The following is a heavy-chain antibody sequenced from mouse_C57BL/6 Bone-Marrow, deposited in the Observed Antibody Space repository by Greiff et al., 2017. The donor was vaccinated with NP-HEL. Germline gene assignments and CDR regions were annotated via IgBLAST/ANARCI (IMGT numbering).Heavy chain of an antibody. CDR1: GFSLTSYG. V-gene: IGHV2-5*01. J-gene: IGHJ1*03. D-gene: IGHD3-1*01. Sequence: VQRVESGPGLVQPSQSLSITCTVSGFSLTSYGVHWVRQSPGKGLEWLGVIWRGGSTDYNAAFMSRLSIAKDNSKSQVFFKMNSLQADDTAIYYCAKSGRHWYFDVWGTGTTVTVSS. CDR3: AKSGRHWYFDV. CDR2: IWRGGST.